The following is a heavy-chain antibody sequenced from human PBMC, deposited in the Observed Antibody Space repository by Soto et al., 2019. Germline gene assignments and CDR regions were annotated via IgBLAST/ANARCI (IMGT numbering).Heavy chain of an antibody. D-gene: IGHD5-12*01. J-gene: IGHJ6*02. CDR2: ISYAGSDK. CDR1: GFTVSSHG. V-gene: IGHV3-30*18. CDR3: VKDAAPYVAIMATIRSNYYYYGMDV. Sequence: QVQLVESGGGVVQPGRSLRLSCVASGFTVSSHGVHWVRQAPGKGLEWVAVISYAGSDKYYADSVKGRFTVSRDNSQNTVFLQMNSMRAADTALYYCVKDAAPYVAIMATIRSNYYYYGMDVWGQGTTVTVSS.